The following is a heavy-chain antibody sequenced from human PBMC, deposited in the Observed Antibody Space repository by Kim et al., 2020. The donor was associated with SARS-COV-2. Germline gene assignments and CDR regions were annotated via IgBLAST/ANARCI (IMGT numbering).Heavy chain of an antibody. Sequence: ASVKVSCKASGYTFTSYAMHWVRQAPGQRLEWMGWINAGNGNTKYSQKFQGRVTITRDTSASTAYMELSSLRSEDTAVYYCVRVWRYSSGWYGYWGQGTLVTVSS. CDR3: VRVWRYSSGWYGY. V-gene: IGHV1-3*01. J-gene: IGHJ4*02. CDR2: INAGNGNT. CDR1: GYTFTSYA. D-gene: IGHD6-19*01.